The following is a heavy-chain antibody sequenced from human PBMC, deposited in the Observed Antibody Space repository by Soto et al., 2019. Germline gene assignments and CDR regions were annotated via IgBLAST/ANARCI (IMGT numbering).Heavy chain of an antibody. V-gene: IGHV1-69*13. Sequence: SVKVSCKASGGTFSSYAISWVRQAPGQGLEWMGGIIPIFGTANYAQKFQGRVTITADESTSTAYMELSSLRSEDTAVYYCARPLPRSIAAAGTPYYDYGMDVWGQ. CDR1: GGTFSSYA. CDR2: IIPIFGTA. J-gene: IGHJ6*02. D-gene: IGHD6-13*01. CDR3: ARPLPRSIAAAGTPYYDYGMDV.